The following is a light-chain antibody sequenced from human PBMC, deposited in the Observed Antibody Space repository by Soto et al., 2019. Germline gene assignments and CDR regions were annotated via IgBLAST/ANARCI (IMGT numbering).Light chain of an antibody. CDR1: QSVSSSY. V-gene: IGKV3-20*01. CDR2: RAC. J-gene: IGKJ5*01. CDR3: QQYGSSPIT. Sequence: IVLTQSPGALSLSPGGRATLSCRASQSVSSSYLAWYQQKPGQAPPLLIYRACSRATGITDRFSGSGSGTDFTLTISRLEPEDFAVYYCQQYGSSPITFGQGTRLEIK.